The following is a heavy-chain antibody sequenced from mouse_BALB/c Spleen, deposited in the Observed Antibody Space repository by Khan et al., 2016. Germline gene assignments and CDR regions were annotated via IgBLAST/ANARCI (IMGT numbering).Heavy chain of an antibody. CDR3: ARSGGNFDY. D-gene: IGHD3-1*01. Sequence: QIQLVQSGPELKKPGETVKISCKASGYTFTNYGMNWVKQAPGKGLKWMGWINTNTGEPTYAEEFKGRFAFSLETSASTAYLQINNLKNEDTATYICARSGGNFDYGGQGTTLTVSS. J-gene: IGHJ2*01. V-gene: IGHV9-3*02. CDR1: GYTFTNYG. CDR2: INTNTGEP.